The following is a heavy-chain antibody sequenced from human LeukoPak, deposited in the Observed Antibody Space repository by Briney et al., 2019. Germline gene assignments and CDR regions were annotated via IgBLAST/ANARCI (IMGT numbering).Heavy chain of an antibody. CDR3: AKEDAGLVDLVEGMDV. J-gene: IGHJ6*02. CDR2: ISGRGGST. D-gene: IGHD2-21*01. CDR1: GCAFSNYA. V-gene: IGHV3-23*01. Sequence: GGSLRLSCAASGCAFSNYAMSWVRQAPGKGLEWVSTISGRGGSTYYADSVKGRFTISRDDSKNTLYLQMNSLRAEDTAVYYCAKEDAGLVDLVEGMDVWGQGTTVTVSS.